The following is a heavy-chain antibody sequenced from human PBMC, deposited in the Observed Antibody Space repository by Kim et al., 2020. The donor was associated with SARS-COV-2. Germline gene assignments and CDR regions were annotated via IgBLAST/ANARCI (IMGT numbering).Heavy chain of an antibody. CDR2: SSTI. V-gene: IGHV3-48*02. CDR3: ARVSRFDY. J-gene: IGHJ4*02. D-gene: IGHD6-13*01. Sequence: SSTIYYADSVKGRFTISRDNAKNSLYLQMNSLRDEDTAVYYCARVSRFDYWGQGTLVTVSS.